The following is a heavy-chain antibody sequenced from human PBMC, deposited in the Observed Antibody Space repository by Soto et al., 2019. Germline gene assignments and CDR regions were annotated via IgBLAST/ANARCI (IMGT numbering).Heavy chain of an antibody. CDR3: ARGLYGATYYFDY. J-gene: IGHJ4*02. CDR2: VHHSGST. Sequence: SETLSLTCTVSGGSISGYYWIWIRQPPGKRLEWIGYVHHSGSTDSNPSLKSRVTISLDTSKSQFSLMLNSVTAADTAVYYCARGLYGATYYFDYWGQGALVTVSS. CDR1: GGSISGYY. V-gene: IGHV4-59*01. D-gene: IGHD3-10*01.